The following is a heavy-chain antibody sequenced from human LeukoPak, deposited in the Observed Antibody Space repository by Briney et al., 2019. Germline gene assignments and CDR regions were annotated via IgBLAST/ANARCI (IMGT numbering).Heavy chain of an antibody. CDR3: ARAYSSGPTDYYYGMDV. J-gene: IGHJ6*02. CDR2: IYRSGST. D-gene: IGHD6-19*01. V-gene: IGHV4-4*02. Sequence: PSGTLSLTCAVSGGSISSSNWWSWVRQPPGKGLEWIGEIYRSGSTNYNPSLKSRVTISVDKSKNQFSLKLSSVTAADTAVYYCARAYSSGPTDYYYGMDVWGQGTTVTVSS. CDR1: GGSISSSNW.